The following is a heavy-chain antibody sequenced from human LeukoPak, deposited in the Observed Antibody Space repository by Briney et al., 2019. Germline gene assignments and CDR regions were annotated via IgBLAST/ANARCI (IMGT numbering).Heavy chain of an antibody. V-gene: IGHV1-18*01. CDR3: ARVSRLDFQLRHAFNI. D-gene: IGHD3-3*01. J-gene: IGHJ3*02. Sequence: ASVKVSCKASGYTFTSYGIGWVRQAPGQGLEWLGWISAYNGHTNYIQKLQGRVTMTTDTSTSTAYMELRSLRSDDTAVYYCARVSRLDFQLRHAFNIWGQGTMVTVSS. CDR2: ISAYNGHT. CDR1: GYTFTSYG.